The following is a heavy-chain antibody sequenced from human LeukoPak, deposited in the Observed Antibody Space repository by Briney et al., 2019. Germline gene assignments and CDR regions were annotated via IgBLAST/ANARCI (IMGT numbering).Heavy chain of an antibody. J-gene: IGHJ4*02. CDR2: INTNTGDP. CDR1: GYTFTSYA. CDR3: ARDLFIYYGSGSPFDY. Sequence: GASVKVSCKASGYTFTSYAMNWVRQAPGQGLEWMGWINTNTGDPTYAQGFTGRFVFSLDTSVSTAYLQISSLKAEDTALYYCARDLFIYYGSGSPFDYWGQGTLVTVSS. V-gene: IGHV7-4-1*02. D-gene: IGHD3-10*01.